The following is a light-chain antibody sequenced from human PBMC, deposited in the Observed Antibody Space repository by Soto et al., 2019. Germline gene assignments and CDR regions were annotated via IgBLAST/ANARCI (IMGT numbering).Light chain of an antibody. CDR2: KVS. J-gene: IGKJ5*01. CDR1: QSLVYSNGNTY. CDR3: MQGTHWIT. V-gene: IGKV2-30*01. Sequence: DVVLTQSPLSLPVTLGQPASISCRSSQSLVYSNGNTYLNWFHQRPGQSPRRLIYKVSNRDSGVPDRFSGSGSGTDFTLTISRVGAEDVGVYYCMQGTHWITFGQGTRLEIK.